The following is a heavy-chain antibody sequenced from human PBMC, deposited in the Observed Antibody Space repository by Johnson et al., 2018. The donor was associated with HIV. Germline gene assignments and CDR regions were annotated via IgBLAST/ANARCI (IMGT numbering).Heavy chain of an antibody. CDR3: AKDLGDFWSGYYFDI. J-gene: IGHJ3*02. Sequence: QMQLVESGGGVVQPGRSLRLSCAASGFTFSSYAMHWVRQAPGKGLEWVAVISYDGSNKYYADSVKGRFTISRDNSKNTLYLQMNSLRAEDTAVYYCAKDLGDFWSGYYFDIWGQGTMVTVSS. V-gene: IGHV3-30-3*01. CDR1: GFTFSSYA. CDR2: ISYDGSNK. D-gene: IGHD3-3*01.